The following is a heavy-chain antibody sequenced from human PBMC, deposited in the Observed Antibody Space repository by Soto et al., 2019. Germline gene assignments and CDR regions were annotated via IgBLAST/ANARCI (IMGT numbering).Heavy chain of an antibody. CDR1: GGSISNYY. D-gene: IGHD2-15*01. CDR3: APLSGSPAVDGVDV. Sequence: QVQLQESGPGLVKPSETLSLTCTVSGGSISNYYWSWVRQPPGKGLEWIGYSHYTGSTNYNPSLERRVPLSVGASRRQCSPTLSSVTAADPAVYYCAPLSGSPAVDGVDVWGRGNAVIVSS. CDR2: SHYTGST. J-gene: IGHJ6*02. V-gene: IGHV4-59*01.